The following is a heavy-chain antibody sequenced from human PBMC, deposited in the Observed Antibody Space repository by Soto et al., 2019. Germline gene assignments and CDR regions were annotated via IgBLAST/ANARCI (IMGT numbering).Heavy chain of an antibody. V-gene: IGHV2-5*02. J-gene: IGHJ6*01. CDR2: IYWDDDK. Sequence: QITLKESGPTLVKPTQTLTLTCTFSGFSLSTSGVGVGWIRQPPGKALEWLALIYWDDDKRYSPSLKSRLTITKNNTKNHVVLTMTTMDPVDTATYYCAHSRTQNSDFWSGYYIMDVWGQGTTVTVSS. CDR1: GFSLSTSGVG. D-gene: IGHD3-3*01. CDR3: AHSRTQNSDFWSGYYIMDV.